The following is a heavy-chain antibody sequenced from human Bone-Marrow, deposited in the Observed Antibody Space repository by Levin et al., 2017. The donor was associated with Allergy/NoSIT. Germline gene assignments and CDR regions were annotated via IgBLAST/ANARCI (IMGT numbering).Heavy chain of an antibody. CDR1: GFTFSSYS. J-gene: IGHJ6*02. CDR2: ISSSSSTI. CDR3: AREDYYGSGSFGYYYYYYGMDV. V-gene: IGHV3-48*02. Sequence: GGSLRLSCAASGFTFSSYSMNWVRQAPGKGLEWVSYISSSSSTIYYADSVKGRFTISRDNAKNSLYLQINSLRDEDTAVYYCAREDYYGSGSFGYYYYYYGMDVWGQGTTVTVSS. D-gene: IGHD3-10*01.